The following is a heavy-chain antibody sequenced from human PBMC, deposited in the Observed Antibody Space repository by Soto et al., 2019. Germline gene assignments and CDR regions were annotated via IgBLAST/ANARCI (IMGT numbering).Heavy chain of an antibody. J-gene: IGHJ4*02. Sequence: GGSLRLSCAASGFSFSSYAMHWVRQAPGKGLEWVAVISYDGRNKYYADSVKGRITISRDNSKNTLYLEMNSLRGEDTAVYYCARGERHQPDYWGQGTLVTVSS. CDR2: ISYDGRNK. CDR1: GFSFSSYA. CDR3: ARGERHQPDY. V-gene: IGHV3-30*04.